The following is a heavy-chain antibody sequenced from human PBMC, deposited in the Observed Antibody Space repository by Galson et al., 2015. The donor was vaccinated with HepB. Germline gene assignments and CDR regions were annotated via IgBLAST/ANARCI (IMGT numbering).Heavy chain of an antibody. J-gene: IGHJ4*02. CDR2: ISYDGSNK. CDR1: A. Sequence: AMHWVRQAPGKGLEWVAVISYDGSNKYYADSVKGRFTISRDNSKNTLYLQMNSLRAEDTAVYYCARDSKYLRLWSMLDYWGQGTLVTVSS. CDR3: ARDSKYLRLWSMLDY. D-gene: IGHD2-8*01. V-gene: IGHV3-30-3*01.